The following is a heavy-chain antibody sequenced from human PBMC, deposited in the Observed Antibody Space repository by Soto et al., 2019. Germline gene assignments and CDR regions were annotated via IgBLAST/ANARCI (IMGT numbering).Heavy chain of an antibody. CDR3: ARGQVRFLNWFDP. Sequence: SETLSLTCTVSGGSISSGDYYWSWIRQPPGKGLEWIGYIYYSGSTYYNPSLKSRVTISVDTSKNQFSLKLSSVTAADTAVYYCARGQVRFLNWFDPWGQGTLVTVSS. CDR2: IYYSGST. D-gene: IGHD3-3*01. V-gene: IGHV4-30-4*01. CDR1: GGSISSGDYY. J-gene: IGHJ5*02.